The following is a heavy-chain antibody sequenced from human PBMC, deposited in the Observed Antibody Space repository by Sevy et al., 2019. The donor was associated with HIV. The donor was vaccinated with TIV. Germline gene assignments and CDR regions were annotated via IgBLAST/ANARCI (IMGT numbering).Heavy chain of an antibody. CDR3: ARPSGPDCSSTSCYNYDAFDI. CDR1: GYSFPSFW. Sequence: GESLKISCKGSGYSFPSFWIGWVRQMPGKGLEWMGIIYPGDSDTRYSPSFQGQVTISADKSISTAYLQWSSLKALDTAMYYCARPSGPDCSSTSCYNYDAFDIWGQGTMVTVSS. V-gene: IGHV5-51*01. J-gene: IGHJ3*02. CDR2: IYPGDSDT. D-gene: IGHD2-2*02.